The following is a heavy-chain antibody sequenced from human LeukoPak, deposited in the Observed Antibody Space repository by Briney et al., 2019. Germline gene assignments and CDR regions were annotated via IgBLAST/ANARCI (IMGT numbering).Heavy chain of an antibody. J-gene: IGHJ5*02. CDR1: GYTFTGYY. Sequence: GASVKVSCKASGYTFTGYYIHWVRQAPGQGLEWMGIINPSGGSTSYAQKFQGRVTMTRDMSTSTVYMELSSLRSEDTAVYYCARGAVAGTSRCWFDPWGQGTLVTVSS. CDR3: ARGAVAGTSRCWFDP. D-gene: IGHD6-19*01. V-gene: IGHV1-46*01. CDR2: INPSGGST.